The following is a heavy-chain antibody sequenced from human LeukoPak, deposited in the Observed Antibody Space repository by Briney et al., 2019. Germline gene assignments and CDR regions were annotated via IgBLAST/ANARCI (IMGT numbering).Heavy chain of an antibody. CDR2: FIPIFGTA. Sequence: ASVKVSCKASVGTLSSYAISWVRQAPGQGLEWMGGFIPIFGTANYAQKFQGSVTITADESTRTACMELSSLRSEDKAVYYCARSMNWNYAQFDYRGQGTLVTVSS. J-gene: IGHJ4*02. V-gene: IGHV1-69*13. CDR1: VGTLSSYA. CDR3: ARSMNWNYAQFDY. D-gene: IGHD1-7*01.